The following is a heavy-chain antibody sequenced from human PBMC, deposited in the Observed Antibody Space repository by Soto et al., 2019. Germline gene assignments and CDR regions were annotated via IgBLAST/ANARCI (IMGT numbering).Heavy chain of an antibody. V-gene: IGHV4-31*03. Sequence: QVQLQESGPGLVKPSQTLSLTCTVSGASLISGGYYWTWIRHHPGKGLEWIGYFSHTGKTYYNPSLESRLSISGDTSKNHFSLTLTSVTAADTAVYYCAREMHASIDVFDVWGQGTVVTVSS. CDR1: GASLISGGYY. J-gene: IGHJ3*01. CDR2: FSHTGKT. D-gene: IGHD6-6*01. CDR3: AREMHASIDVFDV.